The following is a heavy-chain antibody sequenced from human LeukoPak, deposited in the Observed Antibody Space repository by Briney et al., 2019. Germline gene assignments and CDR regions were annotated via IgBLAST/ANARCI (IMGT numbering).Heavy chain of an antibody. V-gene: IGHV1-69*13. CDR2: IIPIFGTA. CDR1: GGAFSSYA. J-gene: IGHJ4*02. CDR3: AREHIVVVPAATNPLYY. D-gene: IGHD2-2*01. Sequence: ASVKVSCKASGGAFSSYAISWVRQAPGQGLEWMGGIIPIFGTANYAQKFQGRVTITADESTSTAYMELSSLRSEDTAVYYCAREHIVVVPAATNPLYYWGQGTLVTVSS.